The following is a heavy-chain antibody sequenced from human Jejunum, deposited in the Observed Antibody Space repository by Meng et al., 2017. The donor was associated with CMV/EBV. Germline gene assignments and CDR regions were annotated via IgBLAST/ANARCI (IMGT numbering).Heavy chain of an antibody. D-gene: IGHD6-19*01. CDR2: ININTGNP. Sequence: QVQSVQSGSGLKKPGDYVKVSCQAAGYPFTSSSMNWVRHAPGKGLEWMGRININTGNPTYAQGFTGRFVFSLDTSVSTAYLQIDSLKADDTAVYYCARGNGWRFDYWGQGTLVTVSS. J-gene: IGHJ4*02. CDR1: GYPFTSSS. CDR3: ARGNGWRFDY. V-gene: IGHV7-4-1*01.